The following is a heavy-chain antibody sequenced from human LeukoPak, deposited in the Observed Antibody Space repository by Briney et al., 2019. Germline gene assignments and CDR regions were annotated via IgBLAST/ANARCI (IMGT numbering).Heavy chain of an antibody. CDR2: MNPNSGNT. V-gene: IGHV1-8*01. D-gene: IGHD3-9*01. J-gene: IGHJ6*03. CDR1: GYTFTSFD. CDR3: ARDLGLLTGYYNVKNYYIDV. Sequence: ASVKVSCKASGYTFTSFDINWVRQATGQGLEWMGWMNPNSGNTGYAQKFQGRVTMTRNTSISTAYMELSSLRSEDTAVYYCARDLGLLTGYYNVKNYYIDVWGKGTTVTISS.